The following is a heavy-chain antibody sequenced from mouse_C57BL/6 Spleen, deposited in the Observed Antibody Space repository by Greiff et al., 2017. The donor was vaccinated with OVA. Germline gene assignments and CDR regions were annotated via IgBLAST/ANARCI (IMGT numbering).Heavy chain of an antibody. CDR1: GYTFTSYW. CDR3: ARGNYSNYFDY. J-gene: IGHJ2*01. Sequence: QVQLQQPGAELVRPGSSVKLSCKASGYTFTSYWMHWVKQRPIQGLEWIGNIDPSDSETHYNQKFKDKATLTVDKSSSTAYMPLSSLTSEDSAVYYGARGNYSNYFDYWGQGTTLTVSS. V-gene: IGHV1-52*01. CDR2: IDPSDSET. D-gene: IGHD2-5*01.